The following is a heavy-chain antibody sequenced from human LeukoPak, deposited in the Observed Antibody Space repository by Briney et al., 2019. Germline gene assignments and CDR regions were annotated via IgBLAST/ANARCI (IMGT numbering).Heavy chain of an antibody. J-gene: IGHJ5*02. CDR3: ATRTVPAAVSPWFDP. CDR1: GYTLTELS. V-gene: IGHV1-24*01. D-gene: IGHD2-2*01. Sequence: RASVKVSCKVSGYTLTELSMHWVRQAPGKGLEWMGGFDPEDGETIYAQKFQGRVTMTEDTSTDTAYMELSSLRSEDTGVYYCATRTVPAAVSPWFDPWGQGTLVTVSS. CDR2: FDPEDGET.